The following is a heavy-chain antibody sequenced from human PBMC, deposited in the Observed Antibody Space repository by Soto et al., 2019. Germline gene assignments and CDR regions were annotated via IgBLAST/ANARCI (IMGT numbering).Heavy chain of an antibody. D-gene: IGHD3-22*01. CDR2: VYYSGST. Sequence: TMSLACTVAGGCICSGEYYWSWIRQPPGKGLDWIGYVYYSGSTYYNPSIKSRVTIAVDTSKNQYSLKLSYVTAADTAVYYCARGRGSYHYDRSGYSSLDYRGQGTPVPVSS. V-gene: IGHV4-30-4*08. CDR3: ARGRGSYHYDRSGYSSLDY. CDR1: GGCICSGEYY. J-gene: IGHJ4*02.